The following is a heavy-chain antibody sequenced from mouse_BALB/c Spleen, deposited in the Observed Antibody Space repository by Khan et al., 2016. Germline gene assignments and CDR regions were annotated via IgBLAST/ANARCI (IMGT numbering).Heavy chain of an antibody. V-gene: IGHV1-18*01. CDR1: GYSFTGYY. CDR3: TIYDGYYFDY. J-gene: IGHJ2*01. D-gene: IGHD2-3*01. CDR2: VKPNNGGT. Sequence: VQLKQSGPDLVKPGASVKISCKASGYSFTGYYMHWVKQSHGKSLEWIGRVKPNNGGTTYNQKFKGKDILTVDKSSSTAYMELRNLASEDSAVYYCTIYDGYYFDYWGQGTTLTVSS.